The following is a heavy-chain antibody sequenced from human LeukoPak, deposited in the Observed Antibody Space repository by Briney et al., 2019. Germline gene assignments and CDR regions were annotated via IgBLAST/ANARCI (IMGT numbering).Heavy chain of an antibody. D-gene: IGHD3-22*01. CDR1: GYTFTEHS. Sequence: GASVKVSCKASGYTFTEHSLYWVRQAPGQGLEWVGWVNTNSGGTSYAQRFQGRVTMTRDTSINTAYMELNRLTSEDTAVHYCSRDSVDSSGQGALQHWGQGTLVTVSS. V-gene: IGHV1-2*02. J-gene: IGHJ1*01. CDR3: SRDSVDSSGQGALQH. CDR2: VNTNSGGT.